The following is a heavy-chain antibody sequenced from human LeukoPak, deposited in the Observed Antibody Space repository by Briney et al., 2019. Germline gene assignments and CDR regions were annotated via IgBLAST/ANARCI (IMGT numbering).Heavy chain of an antibody. Sequence: SETLSLTCAVSGGSISSSNWWSWVRQPPGKGLEWIGEIYHSGSTNHNPSLKSRVTISVDKSKNQFSLKLTSVTAADTAVYFCARLLGPLDYVWGSSRSEWGQGILVTVSS. CDR3: ARLLGPLDYVWGSSRSE. D-gene: IGHD3-16*01. CDR1: GGSISSSNW. J-gene: IGHJ4*02. CDR2: IYHSGST. V-gene: IGHV4-4*02.